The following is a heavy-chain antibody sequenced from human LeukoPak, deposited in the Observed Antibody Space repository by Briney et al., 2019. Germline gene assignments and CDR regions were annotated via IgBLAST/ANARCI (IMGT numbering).Heavy chain of an antibody. CDR3: ARELAAAAENWFDP. J-gene: IGHJ5*02. Sequence: PGGSLRLSCAASGFTFSSYSMNWVRQAPGKGLEWVSSISGGGGYIYYADSVKGRFTISRDNTKISLYLQMNSLRAEDTAVYYFARELAAAAENWFDPWGQGTLVSVSS. V-gene: IGHV3-21*01. CDR2: ISGGGGYI. CDR1: GFTFSSYS. D-gene: IGHD2-15*01.